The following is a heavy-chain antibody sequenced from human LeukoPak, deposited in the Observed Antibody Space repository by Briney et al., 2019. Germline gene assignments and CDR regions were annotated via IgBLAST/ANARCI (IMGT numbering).Heavy chain of an antibody. D-gene: IGHD3-22*01. J-gene: IGHJ4*02. CDR1: GFTFSSYA. Sequence: PGGSLRLSCAASGFTFSSYAMPWVRQAPGKGLEWVAVISYDGSNKYYADSVKGRFTISRDKSKNTLYLQMNSLRAEDTAAYYCARGWRRYYDSSGYPNLDYWGQGTLVTVSS. V-gene: IGHV3-30*01. CDR2: ISYDGSNK. CDR3: ARGWRRYYDSSGYPNLDY.